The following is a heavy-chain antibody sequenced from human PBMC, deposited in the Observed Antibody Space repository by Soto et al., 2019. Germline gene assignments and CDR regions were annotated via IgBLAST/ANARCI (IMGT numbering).Heavy chain of an antibody. CDR1: GGTFSSYT. CDR2: IIPILGIA. V-gene: IGHV1-69*02. CDR3: ARVRRRNLGYCSSTSCYYAFDI. Sequence: SVKVSCKASGGTFSSYTISWVRQAPGQGLEWMGRIIPILGIANYAQKFQGRVTITADKSTSTAYMELSSLRSEDTAVYYCARVRRRNLGYCSSTSCYYAFDIWGQGTMVT. D-gene: IGHD2-2*01. J-gene: IGHJ3*02.